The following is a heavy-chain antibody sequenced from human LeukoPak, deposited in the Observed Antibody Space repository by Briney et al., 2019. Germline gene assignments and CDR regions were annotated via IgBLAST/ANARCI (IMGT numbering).Heavy chain of an antibody. CDR1: GYTFTGYY. CDR3: ARDGVYCSGGSCYPARWFDP. D-gene: IGHD2-15*01. V-gene: IGHV1-2*02. J-gene: IGHJ5*02. Sequence: GASVKVSCEASGYTFTGYYMHWVRQAPGQGLEWMGWINPNSGGTNYAQKFQGRVTMTRDTSISTAYMELSRLRSDDTAVYYCARDGVYCSGGSCYPARWFDPWGQGTLVTVSS. CDR2: INPNSGGT.